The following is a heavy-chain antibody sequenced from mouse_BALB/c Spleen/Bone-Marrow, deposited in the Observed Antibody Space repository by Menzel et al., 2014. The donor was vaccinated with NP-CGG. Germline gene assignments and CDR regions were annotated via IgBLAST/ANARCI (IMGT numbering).Heavy chain of an antibody. V-gene: IGHV1S29*02. CDR2: IYPYSSDT. Sequence: EVKVVESGPELVKPGASVKISCKASGYIFTDYNMHWVKQSHGKSLEWIGYIYPYSSDTGYNQKFKSKATLTVDNSSSTAYMELRSLTSEDSAVYYCARRWDYRYWFAYWGQGTLVTVSA. D-gene: IGHD2-14*01. CDR1: GYIFTDYN. J-gene: IGHJ3*01. CDR3: ARRWDYRYWFAY.